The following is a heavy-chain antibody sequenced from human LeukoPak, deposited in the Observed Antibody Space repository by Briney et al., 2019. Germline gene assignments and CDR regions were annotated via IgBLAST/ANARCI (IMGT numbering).Heavy chain of an antibody. J-gene: IGHJ3*02. CDR2: IYHSGST. CDR3: AREEELYYYDSSGSRGAFDI. CDR1: GYSISSGYY. D-gene: IGHD3-22*01. V-gene: IGHV4-38-2*02. Sequence: SETLSLTCSVSGYSISSGYYWGWIRQPPGKGLEWIGSIYHSGSTYYNASLKSRVTISVDTSENQFSLKLSSVTAADTAVYYCAREEELYYYDSSGSRGAFDIWGQGTMVTVSS.